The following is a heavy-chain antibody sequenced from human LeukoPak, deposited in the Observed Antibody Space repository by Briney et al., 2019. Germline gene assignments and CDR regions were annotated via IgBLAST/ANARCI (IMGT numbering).Heavy chain of an antibody. CDR3: ARTHAPFDYYGSGSRYYFDY. Sequence: GESLQISCKGSGYSFTSYWIGWVRQMPGKGLEWMGIIYPGDSDTRYSPSFQGQVTISADKSISTAYLQWSSLKASDTAMYYCARTHAPFDYYGSGSRYYFDYWGQGTLVTVSS. CDR1: GYSFTSYW. J-gene: IGHJ4*02. D-gene: IGHD3-10*01. V-gene: IGHV5-51*01. CDR2: IYPGDSDT.